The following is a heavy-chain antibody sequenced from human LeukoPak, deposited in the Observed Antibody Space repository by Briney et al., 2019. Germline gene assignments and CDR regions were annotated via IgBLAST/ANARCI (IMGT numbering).Heavy chain of an antibody. Sequence: GGSLRLSCAASGFTFSSYAMSWVRQAPRKGLEWVSAISGSGGSTYYADSVKGRFTISRDNSKNTLYLQMNSLSAADTAVYYCAKDRSDIVVVVAATPGAFDIWGQGTMVTVSS. V-gene: IGHV3-23*01. J-gene: IGHJ3*02. CDR1: GFTFSSYA. CDR3: AKDRSDIVVVVAATPGAFDI. CDR2: ISGSGGST. D-gene: IGHD2-15*01.